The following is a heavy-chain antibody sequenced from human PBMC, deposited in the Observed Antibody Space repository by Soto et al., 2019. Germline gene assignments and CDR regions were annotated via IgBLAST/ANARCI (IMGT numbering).Heavy chain of an antibody. V-gene: IGHV3-21*01. CDR2: ISRSSSYI. CDR3: AKGSYSGIYSDFDY. CDR1: GFIFSSYA. Sequence: GGSLRLSCAGSGFIFSSYAMNWVRQAPGKGLEWVSSISRSSSYIYYADSVRGRFTISRDNSKNTLYLQMNSLRAEDTAVYYCAKGSYSGIYSDFDYWGQGTLVTVSS. J-gene: IGHJ4*02. D-gene: IGHD1-26*01.